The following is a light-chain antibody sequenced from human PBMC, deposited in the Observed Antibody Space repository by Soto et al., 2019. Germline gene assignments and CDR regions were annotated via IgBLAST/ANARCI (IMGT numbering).Light chain of an antibody. CDR3: QQIYSTPQT. Sequence: DIQMTQSPSSLSASVGDRVTITCRASQSISSYLNWYQQKPGKAPKLLIYAASSLQSGVPSRFSGSGSGTDFTLTISSLQPEDFATYYCQQIYSTPQTFVQGTKVEIK. V-gene: IGKV1-39*01. J-gene: IGKJ1*01. CDR1: QSISSY. CDR2: AAS.